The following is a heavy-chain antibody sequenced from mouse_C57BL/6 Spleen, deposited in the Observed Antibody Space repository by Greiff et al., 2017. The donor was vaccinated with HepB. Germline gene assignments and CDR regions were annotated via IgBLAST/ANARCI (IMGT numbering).Heavy chain of an antibody. CDR3: AKGNYYGSFDY. J-gene: IGHJ2*01. CDR1: GYTFTSYW. D-gene: IGHD1-1*01. CDR2: IDPSDSET. V-gene: IGHV1-52*01. Sequence: VHLQQPGAELVRPGSSVKLSCKASGYTFTSYWMHWVKQRPIQGLEWIGNIDPSDSETHYNQKFKDKATLTVDKSSSTAYMQLSSLTSEDSAVYYCAKGNYYGSFDYWGQGTTLTVSS.